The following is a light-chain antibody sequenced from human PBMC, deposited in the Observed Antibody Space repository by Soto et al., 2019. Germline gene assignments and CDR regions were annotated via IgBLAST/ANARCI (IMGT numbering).Light chain of an antibody. Sequence: IVMTQSPATLSVSPWERVTLSCRASQSVSSSYLAWYQQKPGQAPRLLIYGASSRATGIPDRFSGSGSGTDFTLTISRLEPEDFAVYYCQQYGSSPLTFGGGTKVDIK. J-gene: IGKJ4*01. CDR2: GAS. CDR3: QQYGSSPLT. V-gene: IGKV3-20*01. CDR1: QSVSSSY.